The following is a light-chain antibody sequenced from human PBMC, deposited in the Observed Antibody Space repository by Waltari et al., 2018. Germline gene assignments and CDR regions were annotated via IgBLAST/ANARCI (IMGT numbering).Light chain of an antibody. J-gene: IGLJ2*01. CDR1: KLGDKY. V-gene: IGLV3-1*01. Sequence: SYDLPQPPSVSVSPGPTATITCSGDKLGDKYVSWYHQKPGQSPVLVMYEDNKRPSGIPERFSGSNSGNTATLTISGTQAMDEADYYCQAWDSSPVVFGGGTKLTVL. CDR3: QAWDSSPVV. CDR2: EDN.